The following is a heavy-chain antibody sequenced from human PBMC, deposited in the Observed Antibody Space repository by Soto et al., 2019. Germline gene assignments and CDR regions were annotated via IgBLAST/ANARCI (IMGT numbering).Heavy chain of an antibody. CDR2: IYSGGST. CDR1: GFTVSSNY. V-gene: IGHV3-53*01. J-gene: IGHJ6*02. Sequence: GGSLRLSCAASGFTVSSNYMSWVRQAPGKGLEWVSVIYSGGSTYYADSVKGRFTISRDNSKNTLYLQMNSLRAEDTAVYYCARTVVVTASSPKRYYYYGMDVWGQGTTVTVSS. D-gene: IGHD2-21*02. CDR3: ARTVVVTASSPKRYYYYGMDV.